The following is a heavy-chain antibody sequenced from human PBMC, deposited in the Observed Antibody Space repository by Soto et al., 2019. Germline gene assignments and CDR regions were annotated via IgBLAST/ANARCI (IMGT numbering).Heavy chain of an antibody. V-gene: IGHV2-5*02. CDR2: IYWDDNK. J-gene: IGHJ4*02. CDR3: AHGLGNACGT. D-gene: IGHD2-15*01. CDR1: GAE. Sequence: GAEVIWIRQPPGKALEWLALIYWDDNKHYSPSLRSRLTLTKDTSKNQVVLTMTNMDPVDTATYYCAHGLGNACGTWGQGILVTVSS.